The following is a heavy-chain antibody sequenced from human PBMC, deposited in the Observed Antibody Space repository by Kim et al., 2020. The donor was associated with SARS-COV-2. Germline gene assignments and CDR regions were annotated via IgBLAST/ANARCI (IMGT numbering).Heavy chain of an antibody. CDR3: ARSGYSSSDYQLYFEY. CDR1: GGSFSGYY. D-gene: IGHD6-13*01. J-gene: IGHJ4*02. Sequence: SETLSLTCAIYGGSFSGYYWNWIRQPPGKGLEWIGEINHSGSTNYNPSLKTRVTISVDTSRNQFSLKLRSVTAADTAVYYCARSGYSSSDYQLYFEYWGQGTLVTVSS. V-gene: IGHV4-34*01. CDR2: INHSGST.